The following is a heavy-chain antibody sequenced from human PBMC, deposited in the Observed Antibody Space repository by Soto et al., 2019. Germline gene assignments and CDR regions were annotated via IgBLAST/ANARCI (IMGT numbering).Heavy chain of an antibody. CDR1: GFTFSSYG. V-gene: IGHV3-30*18. CDR3: AKDAKSPPNSFGVVSHVTRFYYYYGMDV. D-gene: IGHD3-3*01. Sequence: GGSLRLSCAASGFTFSSYGMHWVRQAPGKGLEWVAVISYDGSNKYYADSVKGRFTISRDNSKNTLYLQMNSLRAEDTAVYYCAKDAKSPPNSFGVVSHVTRFYYYYGMDVWGQGTTVTVS. CDR2: ISYDGSNK. J-gene: IGHJ6*02.